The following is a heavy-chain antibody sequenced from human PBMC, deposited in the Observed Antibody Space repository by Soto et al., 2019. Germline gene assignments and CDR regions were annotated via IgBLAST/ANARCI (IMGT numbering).Heavy chain of an antibody. CDR1: GYNFARYW. CDR3: ARRYCSSASCPRNYYGMDV. J-gene: IGHJ6*02. V-gene: IGHV5-10-1*01. D-gene: IGHD2-2*01. CDR2: IDPIDSYT. Sequence: PGESLKISCQGSGYNFARYWIIWVRQMPGKGLEWMGRIDPIDSYTNYTPSFQGHVTISADKSISTAYLQSSSLKASDTAMYYCARRYCSSASCPRNYYGMDVWGQGTTVTVSS.